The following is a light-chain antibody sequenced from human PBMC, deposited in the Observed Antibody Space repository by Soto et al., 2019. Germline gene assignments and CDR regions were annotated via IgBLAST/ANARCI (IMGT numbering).Light chain of an antibody. Sequence: VMTQSPLYLPVTPGEPASISCRSSQSLRNGDGDDSLDWYLQKPGQSPQLLIYLASTRASGVPDRFRGSGKGTEFTLTISRLEADDVGIYYCMQALQTPFTFGPGTKVDVK. J-gene: IGKJ3*01. V-gene: IGKV2-28*01. CDR3: MQALQTPFT. CDR1: QSLRNGDGDDS. CDR2: LAS.